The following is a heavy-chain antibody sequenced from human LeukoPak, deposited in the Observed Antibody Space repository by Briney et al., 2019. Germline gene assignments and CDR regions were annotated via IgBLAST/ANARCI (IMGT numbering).Heavy chain of an antibody. CDR3: VRDYALRPYYYDSSGYPIGLDY. CDR1: GYTFTSYD. CDR2: MNPNSGNT. V-gene: IGHV1-8*01. Sequence: ASVKVSCKASGYTFTSYDINWVRQATGQGLEWMGWMNPNSGNTGYAQKFQGRVTMTRNTSISTAYMELSSLRSEDTAVYYCVRDYALRPYYYDSSGYPIGLDYWGQGTLVTVSS. D-gene: IGHD3-22*01. J-gene: IGHJ4*02.